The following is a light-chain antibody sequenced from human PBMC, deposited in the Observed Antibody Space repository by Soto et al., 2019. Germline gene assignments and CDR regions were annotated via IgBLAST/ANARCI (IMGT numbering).Light chain of an antibody. J-gene: IGKJ1*01. V-gene: IGKV3-11*01. CDR3: QQYNNWPPWT. Sequence: EIVLTQSPATLSLSPGERATLSCRASQSVSSYLAWYQQKPGQAPRLLIYDASNRATGIPARFSGSGSGTDFTLPISSLEPEDFAVYYCQQYNNWPPWTFGQGTKVDI. CDR1: QSVSSY. CDR2: DAS.